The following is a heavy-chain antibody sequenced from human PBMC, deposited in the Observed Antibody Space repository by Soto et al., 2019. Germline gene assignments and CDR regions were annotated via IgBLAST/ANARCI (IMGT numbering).Heavy chain of an antibody. Sequence: LRLSCAASGFTFSSYDMHWVRQATGKGLEWVSAIGTAGDTYYPGSVKGRFTISRENAKNSLYLQMNSLRAGDTAVYYCARAQGTRRDSSGYSNDAFDIWGQGTMVTVSS. V-gene: IGHV3-13*01. D-gene: IGHD3-22*01. CDR3: ARAQGTRRDSSGYSNDAFDI. CDR2: IGTAGDT. CDR1: GFTFSSYD. J-gene: IGHJ3*02.